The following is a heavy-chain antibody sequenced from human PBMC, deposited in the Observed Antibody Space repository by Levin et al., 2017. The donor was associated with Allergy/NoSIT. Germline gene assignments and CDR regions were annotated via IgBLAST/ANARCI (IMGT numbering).Heavy chain of an antibody. CDR2: ISGSGGST. J-gene: IGHJ4*02. CDR1: GFTFSSYA. Sequence: GESLKISCAASGFTFSSYAMSWVRQAPGKGLEWVSAISGSGGSTYYADSVKGRFTISRDNSKNTLYLQMNSLRAEDTAVYYCASYYDFWSGYYTGIGYWGQGTLVTVSS. V-gene: IGHV3-23*01. CDR3: ASYYDFWSGYYTGIGY. D-gene: IGHD3-3*01.